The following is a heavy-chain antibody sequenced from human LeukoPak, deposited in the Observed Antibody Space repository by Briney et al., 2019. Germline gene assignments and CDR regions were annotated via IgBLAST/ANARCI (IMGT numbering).Heavy chain of an antibody. V-gene: IGHV3-23*01. CDR3: AKGSSGYFADL. CDR2: ISNDGGGT. D-gene: IGHD3-22*01. CDR1: GFIVNNFG. Sequence: GGSLRLSCTASGFIVNNFGLTWVRQAPGKGLEWVSAISNDGGGTTYADFVKGRFTISRDNSKNTLFLQMNSLRAEDTALYYCAKGSSGYFADLWGQGTLVTVSS. J-gene: IGHJ5*02.